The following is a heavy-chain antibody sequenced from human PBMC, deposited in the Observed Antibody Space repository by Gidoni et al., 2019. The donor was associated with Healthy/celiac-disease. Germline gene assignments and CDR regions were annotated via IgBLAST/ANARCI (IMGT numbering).Heavy chain of an antibody. Sequence: QLQLQESGPGLVKPSETPSPTCTVSGGSLRSSSYYWGWIRHPPGKGLEWIGSIYYSGSTYYNPSLKSRVTISVDTSKNQFSLKLSSVTAADTAVYYCASHIAAAGTIDYWGQGTLVTVSS. CDR1: GGSLRSSSYY. CDR2: IYYSGST. CDR3: ASHIAAAGTIDY. J-gene: IGHJ4*02. V-gene: IGHV4-39*07. D-gene: IGHD6-13*01.